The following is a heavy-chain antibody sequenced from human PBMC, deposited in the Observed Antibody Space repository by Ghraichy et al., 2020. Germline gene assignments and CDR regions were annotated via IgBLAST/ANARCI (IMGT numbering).Heavy chain of an antibody. J-gene: IGHJ4*02. CDR2: IYTSGST. CDR3: ARLDDSTLDY. Sequence: SETLSPTCTVSGGSISSYYWSWIRQPPGKGLEWIGYIYTSGSTNYNPSLKSRVTISVDTSKNQFSLKLSSVTAADTAVYYCARLDDSTLDYWGQGTLVTVSS. CDR1: GGSISSYY. V-gene: IGHV4-4*09. D-gene: IGHD1-1*01.